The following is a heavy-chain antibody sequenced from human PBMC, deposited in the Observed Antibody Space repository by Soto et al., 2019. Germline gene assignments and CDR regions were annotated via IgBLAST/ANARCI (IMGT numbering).Heavy chain of an antibody. Sequence: ASVKGCCKASGYPFTSYGMSWVRQAPGQGLEWMGWISAYNGNTNYAQKLQGRVTMTTDTSTSTAYMELRSLRSDDTAVYYCARVKGTRNWNYVYYYYGMDVWGKGTKVTVSS. CDR1: GYPFTSYG. V-gene: IGHV1-18*04. CDR2: ISAYNGNT. J-gene: IGHJ6*04. CDR3: ARVKGTRNWNYVYYYYGMDV. D-gene: IGHD1-7*01.